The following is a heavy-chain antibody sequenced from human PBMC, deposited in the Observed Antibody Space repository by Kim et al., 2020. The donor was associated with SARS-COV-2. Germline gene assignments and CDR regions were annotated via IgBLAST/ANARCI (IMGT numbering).Heavy chain of an antibody. J-gene: IGHJ3*02. CDR2: ISYDGSNK. CDR3: ARGAYYYGSGSLFADAFDI. V-gene: IGHV3-30-3*01. Sequence: GGSLRLSCAASGFTFSSYAMHWVRQAPGKGLEWVAVISYDGSNKYYADSVKGRFTISRDNSKNTLYLQMNSLRAEDTAVYYCARGAYYYGSGSLFADAFDIWGEGTMFTVSS. CDR1: GFTFSSYA. D-gene: IGHD3-10*01.